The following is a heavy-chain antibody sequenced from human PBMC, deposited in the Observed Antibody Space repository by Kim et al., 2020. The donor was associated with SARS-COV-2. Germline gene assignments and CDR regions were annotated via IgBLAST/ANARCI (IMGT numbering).Heavy chain of an antibody. CDR1: GFSVSSNY. D-gene: IGHD5-18*01. V-gene: IGHV3-53*01. CDR3: ARDSGYSYGRSCDY. Sequence: GGSLRLSCVASGFSVSSNYMSWVRQAPGKGLEWVSVIYSGGSTYYADSVEGRFTISRDTSKKTLYLQMNSLRAEDTAVYYCARDSGYSYGRSCDYWGQGT. CDR2: IYSGGST. J-gene: IGHJ4*02.